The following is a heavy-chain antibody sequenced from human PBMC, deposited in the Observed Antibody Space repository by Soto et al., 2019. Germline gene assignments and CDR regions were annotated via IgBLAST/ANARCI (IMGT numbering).Heavy chain of an antibody. V-gene: IGHV3-13*01. CDR1: GFGFNGYD. D-gene: IGHD3-16*01. Sequence: EVQLVESGGGLVQPGGSLRLSCAASGFGFNGYDMHWVRQAPGNNLEWVAAISTAGDTDYLGSVKGRFTISREDAKNSLSLQSNSLRVGDTSVYYCARGGDRFAGMDVWGPGTTVTVSS. CDR2: ISTAGDT. CDR3: ARGGDRFAGMDV. J-gene: IGHJ6*02.